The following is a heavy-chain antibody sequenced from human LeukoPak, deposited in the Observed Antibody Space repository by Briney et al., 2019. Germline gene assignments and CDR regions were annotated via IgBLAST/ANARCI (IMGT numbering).Heavy chain of an antibody. D-gene: IGHD3-22*01. CDR2: ISPSAGST. Sequence: ASVKVSCKASGYTFTDYYMHWARQAPGQGLEWMGIISPSAGSTTYAQKFQGRVTMTRDTSTSTFYMELSGLRSEDTAVYYCARGHDRTGYYYSGVIDYWGQGTLVTVSS. CDR3: ARGHDRTGYYYSGVIDY. CDR1: GYTFTDYY. V-gene: IGHV1-46*01. J-gene: IGHJ4*02.